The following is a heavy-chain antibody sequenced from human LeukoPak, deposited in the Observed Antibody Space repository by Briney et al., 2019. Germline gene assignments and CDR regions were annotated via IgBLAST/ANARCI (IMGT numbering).Heavy chain of an antibody. Sequence: SVKVSCKASGGTFSSYAISWVRQAPGQGLEWMGGIIPIFGTANYAQKFQGRVTITADKSTSTAYMELSSLRSEDTAVYYCARAYYDIPGGGDWGQGTLVTVSS. CDR1: GGTFSSYA. V-gene: IGHV1-69*06. CDR3: ARAYYDIPGGGD. D-gene: IGHD3-22*01. J-gene: IGHJ4*02. CDR2: IIPIFGTA.